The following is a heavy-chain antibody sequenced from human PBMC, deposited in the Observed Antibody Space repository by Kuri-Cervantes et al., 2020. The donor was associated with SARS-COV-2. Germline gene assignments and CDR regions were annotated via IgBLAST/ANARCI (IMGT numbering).Heavy chain of an antibody. V-gene: IGHV3-21*01. D-gene: IGHD7-27*01. Sequence: GESLKISCASPGFTFSSYSVNWVRQAPGKGLEWVSSISSSSSYIYYADSVKGRFTITRDNAKNSLYLQMNSLRAEDTAVYYCARGLWGIQYYFDYWGQGTRGTASS. CDR2: ISSSSSYI. CDR3: ARGLWGIQYYFDY. J-gene: IGHJ4*02. CDR1: GFTFSSYS.